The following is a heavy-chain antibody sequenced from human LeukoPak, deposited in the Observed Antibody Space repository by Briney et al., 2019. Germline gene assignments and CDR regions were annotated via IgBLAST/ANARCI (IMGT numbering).Heavy chain of an antibody. CDR2: IYYSGST. CDR3: ARLTMVRGLAFDP. Sequence: SETLSLTCTVSGGSISSSSYYWGWIRQPPGKGLEWIGSIYYSGSTYYNPSLKSRVTISVDTSKNQFSLKLSSVTAADTAVYYCARLTMVRGLAFDPRGQGTLVTVSS. D-gene: IGHD3-10*01. CDR1: GGSISSSSYY. V-gene: IGHV4-39*07. J-gene: IGHJ5*02.